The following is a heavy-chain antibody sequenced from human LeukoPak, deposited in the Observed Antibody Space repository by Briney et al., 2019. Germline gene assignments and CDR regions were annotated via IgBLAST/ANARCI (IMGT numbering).Heavy chain of an antibody. CDR3: ARGSPLVRGVIPPPDY. Sequence: GGSLRLSCAASGFTFSSYEMNWVRQAPGKGPEWVSYISSSGSTIYYADSVKGRFTISRDNAKNSLYLQMNSLRAEDTAVYYCARGSPLVRGVIPPPDYWGQGTLVTVSS. CDR2: ISSSGSTI. J-gene: IGHJ4*02. CDR1: GFTFSSYE. V-gene: IGHV3-48*03. D-gene: IGHD3-10*01.